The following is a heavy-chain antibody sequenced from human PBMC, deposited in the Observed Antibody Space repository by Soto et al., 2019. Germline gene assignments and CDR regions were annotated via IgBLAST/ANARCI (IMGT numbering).Heavy chain of an antibody. J-gene: IGHJ6*02. Sequence: SETLSLTCTVSGGSVSSGSYYGSWIRQPPGKGLEWIGYIYYSGGTNYNPPLKTRVTISVDTSKNQFSLKLSSVTAADTAVYDCARVPVEMGTIGLYYYYGMDVWGQGTTVTVSS. V-gene: IGHV4-61*01. CDR3: ARVPVEMGTIGLYYYYGMDV. CDR1: GGSVSSGSYY. CDR2: IYYSGGT.